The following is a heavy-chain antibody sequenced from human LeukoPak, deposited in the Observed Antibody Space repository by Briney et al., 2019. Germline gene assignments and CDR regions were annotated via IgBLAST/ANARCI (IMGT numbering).Heavy chain of an antibody. CDR3: ARGPCSGGNCHSEVGWYFDL. V-gene: IGHV5-51*01. J-gene: IGHJ2*01. CDR1: GYSFTSYW. Sequence: LGESLKISCKGSGYSFTSYWIGWVRQMPGKGLEWMGIIYPGDSDTVYSPSFQGQVTISADKSISTAYLQWSTLKASDTAMYYCARGPCSGGNCHSEVGWYFDLWGRGTQVTVSS. D-gene: IGHD2-15*01. CDR2: IYPGDSDT.